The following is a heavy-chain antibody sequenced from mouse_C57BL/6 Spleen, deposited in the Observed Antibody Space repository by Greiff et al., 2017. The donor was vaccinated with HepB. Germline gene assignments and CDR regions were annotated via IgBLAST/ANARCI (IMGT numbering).Heavy chain of an antibody. CDR3: ARLDYYGSPFAY. Sequence: EVQRVESGPGLVKPSQSLSLTCSVTGYSITSGYYWNWIRQFPGNKLEWMGYISYDGSNNYNPSLKNRISITRDTSKNQFFLKLNSVTTEDTATYYCARLDYYGSPFAYWGQGTLVTVSA. J-gene: IGHJ3*01. V-gene: IGHV3-6*01. CDR2: ISYDGSN. CDR1: GYSITSGYY. D-gene: IGHD1-1*01.